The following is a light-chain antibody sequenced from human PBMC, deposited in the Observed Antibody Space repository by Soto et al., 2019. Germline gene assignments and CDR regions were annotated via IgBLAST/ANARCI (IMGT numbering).Light chain of an antibody. V-gene: IGLV2-8*01. Sequence: ALTQPPSASRSPGQSVTLSCPGTSSDVGGYNYVSWYQQYPGKAPKLMISEVSKRPSGGPERFSGSKSGNTASLTVSGLQAEDEADYYCSSYAGSNNFVFGTGTKVTVL. CDR2: EVS. CDR3: SSYAGSNNFV. CDR1: SSDVGGYNY. J-gene: IGLJ1*01.